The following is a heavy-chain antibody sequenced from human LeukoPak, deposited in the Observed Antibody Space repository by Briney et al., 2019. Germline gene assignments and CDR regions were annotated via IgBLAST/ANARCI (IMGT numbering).Heavy chain of an antibody. CDR3: AKEARLLWFGEWYYMDV. J-gene: IGHJ6*03. CDR2: ISSSGSTI. CDR1: GFTFDDYG. V-gene: IGHV3-23*01. D-gene: IGHD3-10*01. Sequence: GGSLRLSCAASGFTFDDYGMNWVRQAPGKGLEWVSYISSSGSTIYYADSVKGRFTISRDNSKNTLYLQMNSLRAEDTAVYYCAKEARLLWFGEWYYMDVWGKGTTVTISS.